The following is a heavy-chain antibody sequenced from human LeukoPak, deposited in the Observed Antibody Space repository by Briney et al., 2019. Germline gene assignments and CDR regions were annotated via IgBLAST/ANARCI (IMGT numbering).Heavy chain of an antibody. CDR1: GGSISSYY. V-gene: IGHV4-59*01. CDR3: VRRYSSAWYFDY. Sequence: PSETLSLTCTVSGGSISSYYWNWFRQPPGKGLEWIGYIYYSGSTNYNLSLKSRVTISIDTSKNQFPLKLSSVTAADTAVYYCVRRYSSAWYFDYWGQGTLVTVSS. CDR2: IYYSGST. J-gene: IGHJ4*02. D-gene: IGHD6-19*01.